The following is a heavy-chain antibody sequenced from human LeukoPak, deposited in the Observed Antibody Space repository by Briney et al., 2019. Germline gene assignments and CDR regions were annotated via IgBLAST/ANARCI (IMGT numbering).Heavy chain of an antibody. Sequence: PSETLSLTCDVSGVSINTCCYYWTWIRQPPGKGLEWIGYKYYSGSTRYNSSLRSRLTISSDSSKNQFSLRLTSVTAADTAVYYCARGRSYGFDFDSWGPGTLVIVSS. CDR2: KYYSGST. J-gene: IGHJ4*02. V-gene: IGHV4-61*01. CDR1: GVSINTCCYY. D-gene: IGHD5-18*01. CDR3: ARGRSYGFDFDS.